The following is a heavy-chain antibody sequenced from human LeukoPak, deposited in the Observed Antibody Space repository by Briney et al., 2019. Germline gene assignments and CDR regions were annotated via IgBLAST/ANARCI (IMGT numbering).Heavy chain of an antibody. J-gene: IGHJ4*02. CDR2: VSVSGTTM. V-gene: IGHV3-11*01. CDR1: GFTFTDYY. D-gene: IGHD4-17*01. CDR3: ARVGRLQYGDYVAFDY. Sequence: TGGSLRLSCATSGFTFTDYYMSWIRQAPGKGLEWVSYVSVSGTTMYYADSVKRRFTLSRDNAKNSLYLQMNSLRAEDTAVYYCARVGRLQYGDYVAFDYWGQGTLVTVSS.